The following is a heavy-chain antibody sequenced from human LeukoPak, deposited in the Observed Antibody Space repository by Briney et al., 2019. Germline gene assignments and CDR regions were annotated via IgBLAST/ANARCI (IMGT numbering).Heavy chain of an antibody. J-gene: IGHJ6*03. V-gene: IGHV3-48*03. Sequence: PGGSLRLSCAASGFTFSSYEMNWVRQAPGKGLEWVSYISSSGSTIYYADSAKGRFTISRDNAKNSLYLQMNSLRAEDTAVYYCARDFRYFDWLLRGNYYYYYMDVWGKGTTVTISS. CDR3: ARDFRYFDWLLRGNYYYYYMDV. D-gene: IGHD3-9*01. CDR1: GFTFSSYE. CDR2: ISSSGSTI.